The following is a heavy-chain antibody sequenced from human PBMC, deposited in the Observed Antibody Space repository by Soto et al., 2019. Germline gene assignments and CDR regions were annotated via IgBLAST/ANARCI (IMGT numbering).Heavy chain of an antibody. J-gene: IGHJ6*02. CDR1: GYTFTGYY. Sequence: GASVKVSCKASGYTFTGYYMHWGRQAPGQGLEWMGWINPNSGGTNYAQKFQSWVTMTRDTSISTAYMELSRLRSDDTAVYYCARGWVVSTPYYYYGMDVWGQGTTVTVSS. CDR2: INPNSGGT. D-gene: IGHD2-15*01. V-gene: IGHV1-2*04. CDR3: ARGWVVSTPYYYYGMDV.